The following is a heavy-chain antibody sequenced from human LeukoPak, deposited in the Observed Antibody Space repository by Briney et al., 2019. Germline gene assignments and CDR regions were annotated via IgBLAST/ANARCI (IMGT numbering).Heavy chain of an antibody. V-gene: IGHV3-30*02. CDR1: EFTFSNYG. D-gene: IGHD5-24*01. Sequence: GGSLRLSCAASEFTFSNYGMHWVRQAPGKGLEWVAFLGSDGNHKLYADPVKGRFTISRDNSKNTLYLQMNSLRAEDTAVYFCAKGLRDGYNYYFDYWGQGTLVTVSS. CDR2: LGSDGNHK. CDR3: AKGLRDGYNYYFDY. J-gene: IGHJ4*02.